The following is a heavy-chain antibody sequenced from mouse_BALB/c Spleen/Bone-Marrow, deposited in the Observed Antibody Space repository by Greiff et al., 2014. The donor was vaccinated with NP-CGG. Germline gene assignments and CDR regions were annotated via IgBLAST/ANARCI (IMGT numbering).Heavy chain of an antibody. Sequence: EVQLVESGPGLVKPSQSLSLTCTVTGYSITSDYAWNWIRQFPGNKLEWMGYISYSGSTSYNPSLKSRISITRDTSQNQFFLQLNSGTTEDTATDYCARYYGSSYYAMDYWGQGTSVTVSS. V-gene: IGHV3-2*02. CDR1: GYSITSDYA. CDR2: ISYSGST. CDR3: ARYYGSSYYAMDY. J-gene: IGHJ4*01. D-gene: IGHD1-1*01.